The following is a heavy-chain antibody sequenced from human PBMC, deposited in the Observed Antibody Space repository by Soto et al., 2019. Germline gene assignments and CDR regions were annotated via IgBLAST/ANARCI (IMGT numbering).Heavy chain of an antibody. D-gene: IGHD3-10*01. Sequence: VQLVQSGAEVKKPGSSVKVSCKASGGTFTSFPFSWVRHAPGQGLEWMGGIIPIFETTNYAQKFRGRLTITADESTTTAYMELTSLTSEDTAVYFCARESGDYGRPYFDYWGQGTLVTVSS. CDR3: ARESGDYGRPYFDY. CDR1: GGTFTSFP. CDR2: IIPIFETT. J-gene: IGHJ4*02. V-gene: IGHV1-69*01.